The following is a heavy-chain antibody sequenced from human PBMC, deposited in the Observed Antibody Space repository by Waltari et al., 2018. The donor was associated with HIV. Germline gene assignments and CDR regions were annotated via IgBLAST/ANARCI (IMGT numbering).Heavy chain of an antibody. J-gene: IGHJ4*02. CDR1: GGSISNYY. CDR3: ARLEVNPSYFFDR. D-gene: IGHD2-21*01. CDR2: ISYRWTP. V-gene: IGHV4-59*01. Sequence: QVQLQESGPGLVKPSETLSLTCTVSGGSISNYYWAWVRQPPGKGLEWIGYISYRWTPNYSPSLNSRVTISVDTSKNQFSLKLTSVTAADTAVYYCARLEVNPSYFFDRWGQGTLVTVSS.